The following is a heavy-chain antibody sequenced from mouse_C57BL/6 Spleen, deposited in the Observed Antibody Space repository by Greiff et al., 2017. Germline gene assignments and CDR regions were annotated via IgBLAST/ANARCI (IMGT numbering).Heavy chain of an antibody. J-gene: IGHJ1*03. D-gene: IGHD1-1*01. CDR2: INPSNGGT. CDR1: GYTFTSYW. V-gene: IGHV1-53*01. Sequence: QVQLQQPGTELVKPGASVKLSCKASGYTFTSYWMHWVKQRPGQGLEWLGNINPSNGGTNYNEKFKSKATLTVDKSSSTAYMQLSSLTSEDSAVYYCARVVVPHWYFDVWGTGTTVTVSS. CDR3: ARVVVPHWYFDV.